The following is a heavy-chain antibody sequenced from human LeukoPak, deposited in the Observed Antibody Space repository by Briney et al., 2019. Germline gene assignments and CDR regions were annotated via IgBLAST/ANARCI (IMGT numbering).Heavy chain of an antibody. V-gene: IGHV4-61*05. CDR3: ARLRGECYGSGSCPWARLDY. Sequence: SGTLSLTCTVSGGSISSSSYYWSWIRQPPGKGLEWIGYIYCSGSTNYNPSLKSRVTISVDTSKNQFSLKLSSVTAADTAVYYCARLRGECYGSGSCPWARLDYWGQGTLVTVSS. CDR2: IYCSGST. CDR1: GGSISSSSYY. D-gene: IGHD3-10*01. J-gene: IGHJ4*02.